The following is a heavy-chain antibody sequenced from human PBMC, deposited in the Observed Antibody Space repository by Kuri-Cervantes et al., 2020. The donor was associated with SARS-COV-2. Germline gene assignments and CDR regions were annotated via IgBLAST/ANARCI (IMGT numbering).Heavy chain of an antibody. CDR2: ISSSTSTK. D-gene: IGHD2-15*01. J-gene: IGHJ6*03. V-gene: IGHV3-48*04. Sequence: GESLKISCAASTITFSECRMSRVRQAPGKGLEWVSDISSSTSTKYYVGSVKGRFTISRDNAKNSLYLQMNSLRAEDTAVYYCARNIGSGKDIYYYYMDVWGKGTTVTVSS. CDR3: ARNIGSGKDIYYYYMDV. CDR1: TITFSECR.